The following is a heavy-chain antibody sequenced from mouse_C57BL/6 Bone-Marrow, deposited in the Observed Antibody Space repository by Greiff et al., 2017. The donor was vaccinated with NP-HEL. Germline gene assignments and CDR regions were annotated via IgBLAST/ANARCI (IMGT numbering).Heavy chain of an antibody. J-gene: IGHJ4*01. V-gene: IGHV6-3*01. CDR2: IRLKSDNYAT. Sequence: EVKLLESGGGLVQPGGSMKLSCVASGFTFSNYWMNWVRQSPEKGLEWVAQIRLKSDNYATHYAESVKGRFTISRDDSKSSVYLQMNNLSAADTGIYYCSGNYYPYYAMDYWGQGTSVTVSS. CDR1: GFTFSNYW. CDR3: SGNYYPYYAMDY. D-gene: IGHD1-1*01.